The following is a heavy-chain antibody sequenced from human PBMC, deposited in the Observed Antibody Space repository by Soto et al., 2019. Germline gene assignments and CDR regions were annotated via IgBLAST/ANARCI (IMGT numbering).Heavy chain of an antibody. CDR3: TGSGYYHNSGMDV. Sequence: SETLSLTCTVSGGSINSYRWSWIRQPPGKGLEWIGYIYYSGSTNYNPSLKSRVTISVDTSKNQFSLRLSSVTAADTAVYYCTGSGYYHNSGMDVWGQGTTVTVSS. CDR1: GGSINSYR. D-gene: IGHD3-22*01. J-gene: IGHJ6*02. V-gene: IGHV4-59*03. CDR2: IYYSGST.